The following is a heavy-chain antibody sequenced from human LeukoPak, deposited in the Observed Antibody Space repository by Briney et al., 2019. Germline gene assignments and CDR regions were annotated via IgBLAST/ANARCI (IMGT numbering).Heavy chain of an antibody. J-gene: IGHJ6*03. CDR1: GYTFVSYG. Sequence: ASVKVSCKASGYTFVSYGINWVRQARGQGLEWMGCISPYNGKKDYAQKFQGRVTMTTDTSTNIGYMEVRNLTSDDTAVYYCARGRAFCGGDCPSLDALYFYYMDVWGKGTTVTVSS. CDR2: ISPYNGKK. D-gene: IGHD2-21*02. CDR3: ARGRAFCGGDCPSLDALYFYYMDV. V-gene: IGHV1-18*01.